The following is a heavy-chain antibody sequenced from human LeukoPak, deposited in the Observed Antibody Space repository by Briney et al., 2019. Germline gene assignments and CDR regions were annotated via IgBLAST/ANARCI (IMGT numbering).Heavy chain of an antibody. V-gene: IGHV3-23*01. D-gene: IGHD3-22*01. CDR1: RFTFSSYS. Sequence: PGGSLRLSCAASRFTFSSYSMNWVRQAPGKGLEWVSGISGSGGITHYADSVRGRFTISRDNSKNTLYLQMNSLRAEDTAVYYCAKDPTDFDSSGQTYFAYWGQGSLVTVSS. CDR2: ISGSGGIT. J-gene: IGHJ4*02. CDR3: AKDPTDFDSSGQTYFAY.